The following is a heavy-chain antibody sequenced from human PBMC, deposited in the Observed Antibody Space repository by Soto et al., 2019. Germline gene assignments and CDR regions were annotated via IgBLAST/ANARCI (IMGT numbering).Heavy chain of an antibody. Sequence: PGGSLRLSCAASGFTVSSNHMSWVRQAPGKGLEWVSVIYSGGSTYYADSVKGRFTISRDNSKNTLYLQMNSLRAEDTAVYYCAREASSGWSGGDDAFDIWGQGTMVTSSS. CDR1: GFTVSSNH. J-gene: IGHJ3*02. CDR3: AREASSGWSGGDDAFDI. V-gene: IGHV3-53*01. D-gene: IGHD6-19*01. CDR2: IYSGGST.